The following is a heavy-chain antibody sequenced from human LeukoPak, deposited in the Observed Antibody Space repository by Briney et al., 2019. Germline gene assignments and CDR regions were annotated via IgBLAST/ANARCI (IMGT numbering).Heavy chain of an antibody. V-gene: IGHV3-23*01. Sequence: GASLRLSCAASGFTFSSYAMSWVRQAPGKGLEWVSVISGSGGSTYYADSVKGRFTISRDNSKNTLYLQMNSLRAEDTAVYYCGFEYSSSSVYFGYWGQGTLVTVSS. J-gene: IGHJ4*02. CDR2: ISGSGGST. CDR1: GFTFSSYA. D-gene: IGHD6-6*01. CDR3: GFEYSSSSVYFGY.